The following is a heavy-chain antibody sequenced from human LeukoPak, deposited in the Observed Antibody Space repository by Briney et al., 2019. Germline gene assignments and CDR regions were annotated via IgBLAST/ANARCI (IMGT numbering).Heavy chain of an antibody. V-gene: IGHV3-30*02. CDR1: GFTFSSYG. D-gene: IGHD2-2*02. CDR3: AKGIIEVVVPAAISY. Sequence: GGSLRLSCAASGFTFSSYGMHWVRQAPGKGLEWVAFIRYDGSNKYYADSVKGRFTISRDNSMNTLYLQMNSLRAEDTAVYYCAKGIIEVVVPAAISYWGQGTLVTVSS. CDR2: IRYDGSNK. J-gene: IGHJ4*02.